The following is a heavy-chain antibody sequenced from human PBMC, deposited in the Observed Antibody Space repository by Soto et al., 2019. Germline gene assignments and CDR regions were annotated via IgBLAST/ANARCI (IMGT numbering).Heavy chain of an antibody. CDR1: SGSLRELWHF. V-gene: IGHV4-31*03. D-gene: IGHD3-16*01. CDR3: ATDYGGPQLNRLDA. Sequence: SLSLSRTVSSGSLRELWHFWTWIRQRPGRGLEWIGYSTYTGVTYYSPSLQSRISISVDTSKNQFSLTLNSVTAADTAVYYCATDYGGPQLNRLDAWGQGTLVTVSS. J-gene: IGHJ4*03. CDR2: STYTGVT.